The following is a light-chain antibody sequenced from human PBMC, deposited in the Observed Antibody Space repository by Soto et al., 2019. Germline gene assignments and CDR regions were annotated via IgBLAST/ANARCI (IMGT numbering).Light chain of an antibody. CDR3: QQYDNKPPIT. V-gene: IGKV3-15*01. CDR1: QSVSSN. J-gene: IGKJ5*01. Sequence: EIVMTQSPATLSVSPGERATPSCRASQSVSSNLAWYQQKPGQAPRLLIYATSTRATGIPDRFSGSGSGTEFTLTISSLQSEDFAVYHCQQYDNKPPITFGQGTRLEI. CDR2: ATS.